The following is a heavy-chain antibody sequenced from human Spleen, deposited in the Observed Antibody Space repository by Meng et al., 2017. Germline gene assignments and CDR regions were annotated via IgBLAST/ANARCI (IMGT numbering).Heavy chain of an antibody. V-gene: IGHV3-43D*04. CDR1: GFTFDDYA. Sequence: GESLKISCAASGFTFDDYAMHWVRQAPGKGLEWVSLISWDGGSTYYADSVKGRFTISRDNSKNSLYLQMNSLRAEDTAVYYCAKGLHGPGIAVAGTTYFDYWGQGTLVTVSS. D-gene: IGHD6-19*01. CDR2: ISWDGGST. J-gene: IGHJ4*02. CDR3: AKGLHGPGIAVAGTTYFDY.